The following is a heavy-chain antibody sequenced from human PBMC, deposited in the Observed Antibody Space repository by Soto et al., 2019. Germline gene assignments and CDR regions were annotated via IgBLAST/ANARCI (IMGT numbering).Heavy chain of an antibody. J-gene: IGHJ5*02. CDR2: INHSGST. CDR3: ARGPSLVYYYGSGSHNWFDP. CDR1: GGSFSGYY. D-gene: IGHD3-10*01. Sequence: SETLSLTCAVYGGSFSGYYWSWIRQPPGKGLEWIGEINHSGSTNYNPSLKSRVTISVGTSKNQFSLKLSSVTAADTAVYYCARGPSLVYYYGSGSHNWFDPWGQGTLVTVS. V-gene: IGHV4-34*01.